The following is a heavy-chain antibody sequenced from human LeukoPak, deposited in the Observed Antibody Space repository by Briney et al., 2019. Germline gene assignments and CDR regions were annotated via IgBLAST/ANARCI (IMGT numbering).Heavy chain of an antibody. D-gene: IGHD1-26*01. CDR1: GYTFTSYD. CDR3: ASLQPGGASPRTEFDY. J-gene: IGHJ4*02. V-gene: IGHV1-8*01. CDR2: MNPNSGNT. Sequence: GASVKVSCKASGYTFTSYDINWVRQATGQGLEWMGWMNPNSGNTGYAQKFQGRVTTTRNTSISTAYMELSSLRSEDTAVYYCASLQPGGASPRTEFDYWGQGTLVTVSS.